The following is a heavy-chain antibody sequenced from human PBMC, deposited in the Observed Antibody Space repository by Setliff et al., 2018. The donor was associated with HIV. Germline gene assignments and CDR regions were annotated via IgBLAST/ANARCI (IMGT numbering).Heavy chain of an antibody. CDR1: GGSFSGYY. D-gene: IGHD2-15*01. V-gene: IGHV4-34*01. J-gene: IGHJ6*03. Sequence: LSLTCAVYGGSFSGYYWSWIRQPPGKGLEWIGEINHSGSTHYNPSLKSRVTISVDTSKNQFSLKLSSVTAADTAVYYCARVRPSPGCSGGSCFPKYYYYYMDVWGKGTTVTVSS. CDR2: INHSGST. CDR3: ARVRPSPGCSGGSCFPKYYYYYMDV.